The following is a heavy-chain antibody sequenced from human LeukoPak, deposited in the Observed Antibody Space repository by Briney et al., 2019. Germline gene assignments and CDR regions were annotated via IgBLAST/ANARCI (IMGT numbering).Heavy chain of an antibody. CDR2: MNPNSGNT. J-gene: IGHJ4*02. CDR3: ARGYTIFGVVAFDC. Sequence: ASVKVSCKASGYTFTSYDINWVRQATGQGLEWMGWMNPNSGNTGYAQKFQGRVTITRNTSISTAYMEMSSLRSEDTAVYYCARGYTIFGVVAFDCWGQGTLVTVSS. D-gene: IGHD3-3*01. CDR1: GYTFTSYD. V-gene: IGHV1-8*03.